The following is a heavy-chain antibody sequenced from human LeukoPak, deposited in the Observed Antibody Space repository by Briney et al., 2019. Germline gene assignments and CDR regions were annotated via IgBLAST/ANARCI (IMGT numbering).Heavy chain of an antibody. V-gene: IGHV4-34*01. J-gene: IGHJ4*02. CDR2: INHSGST. D-gene: IGHD1-20*01. Sequence: PSETLSLTCAVCGGSFSGYYWSWIRQPPGKGLEWIGEINHSGSTNYNPSLKSRVTISVDTSKNQFSLKLSSVTAADTAVYYCARHSNWNIPFDYWGQGTLVTVSS. CDR1: GGSFSGYY. CDR3: ARHSNWNIPFDY.